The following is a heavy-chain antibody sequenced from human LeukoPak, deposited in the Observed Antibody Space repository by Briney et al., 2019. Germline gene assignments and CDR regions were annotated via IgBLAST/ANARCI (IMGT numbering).Heavy chain of an antibody. D-gene: IGHD5-24*01. CDR2: IYPGDSDT. CDR1: GYSFTNYW. J-gene: IGHJ4*02. V-gene: IGHV5-51*01. Sequence: GESLKISCKGSGYSFTNYWIGWVRQMPGKGLEWMGIIYPGDSDTRYSPSFQGQVTISADKSISTAYLQWSSLKASDTAMYYCARGRRDGYNWGYYFDYWGQGTLVTVSS. CDR3: ARGRRDGYNWGYYFDY.